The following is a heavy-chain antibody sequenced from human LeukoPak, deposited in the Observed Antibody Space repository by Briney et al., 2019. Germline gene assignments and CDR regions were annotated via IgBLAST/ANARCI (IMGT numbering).Heavy chain of an antibody. J-gene: IGHJ4*02. CDR1: GYSFFTYA. Sequence: GASVKVSCKASGYSFFTYAMNWVRQAPGQGLEWMGWINTNTGNPTYAQGFTGRFVFSLDTSVSTAYLQISSLKAEDTAVYYCARVNSGSYFDYWGQGTLVTVSS. CDR2: INTNTGNP. CDR3: ARVNSGSYFDY. D-gene: IGHD1-26*01. V-gene: IGHV7-4-1*02.